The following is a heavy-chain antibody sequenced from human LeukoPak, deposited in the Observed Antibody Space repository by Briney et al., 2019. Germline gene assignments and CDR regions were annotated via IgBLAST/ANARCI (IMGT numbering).Heavy chain of an antibody. Sequence: PGGSLRLSCAASGFSIDSFAMLWVRQAPGKGLEYVSAIDSNGDRTYYANPVKGRFTVSRDNSKNTLFLQMGSLRAEDMALYYCARVMPGVATSYMDVWGKGTTVTVSS. D-gene: IGHD5-12*01. V-gene: IGHV3-64*01. CDR3: ARVMPGVATSYMDV. CDR1: GFSIDSFA. J-gene: IGHJ6*03. CDR2: IDSNGDRT.